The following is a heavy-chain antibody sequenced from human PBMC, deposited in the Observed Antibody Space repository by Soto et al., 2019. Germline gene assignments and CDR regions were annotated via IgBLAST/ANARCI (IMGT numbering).Heavy chain of an antibody. Sequence: GESLKISCKGSGYSFTSYWISWVRQMPGKGLEWMGRIDPSDSYTNYSPSFQGHVTISADKSISTAYLQWSSLKASDTAMYYVARDGSGSYYNYYYGMDVWGQGTTFTVAS. V-gene: IGHV5-10-1*01. CDR3: ARDGSGSYYNYYYGMDV. D-gene: IGHD3-10*01. CDR1: GYSFTSYW. J-gene: IGHJ6*02. CDR2: IDPSDSYT.